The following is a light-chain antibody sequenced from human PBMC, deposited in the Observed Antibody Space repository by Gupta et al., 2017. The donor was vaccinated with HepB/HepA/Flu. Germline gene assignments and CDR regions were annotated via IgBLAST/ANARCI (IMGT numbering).Light chain of an antibody. J-gene: IGKJ4*01. CDR1: QSIVIY. CDR3: QQSYSTPT. CDR2: AAS. V-gene: IGKV1-39*01. Sequence: DILMTQSPSSLSASVGDRVTITCRASQSIVIYLSWYQQKPGKAPKLLIYAASNLQSGVPSRFSGSGSGTDFTLTSSRLQHEDFANYYWQQSYSTPTFGGGTKVEIK.